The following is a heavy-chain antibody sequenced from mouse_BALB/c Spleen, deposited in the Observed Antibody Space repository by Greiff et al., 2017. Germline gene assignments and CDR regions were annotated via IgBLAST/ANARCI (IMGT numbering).Heavy chain of an antibody. J-gene: IGHJ4*01. V-gene: IGHV5-17*02. CDR2: ISSGSSTI. Sequence: EVQRVESGGGLVQPGGSRKLSCAASGFTFSSFGMHWVRQAPEKGLEWVAYISSGSSTIYYADTVKGRFTISRDNPKNTLFLQMTSLRSEDTAMYYCARIAGGYYYAMDYWGQGTSVTVSS. CDR3: ARIAGGYYYAMDY. CDR1: GFTFSSFG.